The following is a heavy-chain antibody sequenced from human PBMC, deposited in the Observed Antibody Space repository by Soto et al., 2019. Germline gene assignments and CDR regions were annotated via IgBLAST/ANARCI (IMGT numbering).Heavy chain of an antibody. J-gene: IGHJ4*02. D-gene: IGHD6-19*01. CDR2: IYSGGST. V-gene: IGHV3-53*01. CDR3: ARDSGWYLGYFDY. Sequence: PGGSLRLSCAASGFTVSSNYMSWVRQAPGKGLEWVSVIYSGGSTYYADSVKGRFTISRDNSKNTLYLQMNSLRAEDTAVYYCARDSGWYLGYFDYWGQGTLVTVSS. CDR1: GFTVSSNY.